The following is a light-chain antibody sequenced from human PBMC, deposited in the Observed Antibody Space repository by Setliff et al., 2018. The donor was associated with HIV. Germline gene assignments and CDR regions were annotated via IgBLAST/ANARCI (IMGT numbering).Light chain of an antibody. Sequence: SVLTQPASVSGSPGQSITISCTGTSSDVGGYNYVSWYQQHPGKAPKLIIYEVMNRPSGVSSRFSGSKSGNTASLTISGLQTEDEADYYCSSYAITNTLPFGTGTKVTVL. CDR1: SSDVGGYNY. V-gene: IGLV2-14*01. CDR2: EVM. J-gene: IGLJ1*01. CDR3: SSYAITNTLP.